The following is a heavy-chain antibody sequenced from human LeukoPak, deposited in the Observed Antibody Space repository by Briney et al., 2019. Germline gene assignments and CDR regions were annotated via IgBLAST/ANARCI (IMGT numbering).Heavy chain of an antibody. V-gene: IGHV1-2*04. D-gene: IGHD6-13*01. CDR1: GYTFTGYY. Sequence: ASVKVSCKASGYTFTGYYMHWVRQAPGQGLEWMGWINTHSGGTNYAQKFQGWVTMTRDTSISTAYMELSRLRSDDTAVYYCARGRSSSWYGYYYYYGIDVRGQGTTVTVSS. CDR3: ARGRSSSWYGYYYYYGIDV. J-gene: IGHJ6*02. CDR2: INTHSGGT.